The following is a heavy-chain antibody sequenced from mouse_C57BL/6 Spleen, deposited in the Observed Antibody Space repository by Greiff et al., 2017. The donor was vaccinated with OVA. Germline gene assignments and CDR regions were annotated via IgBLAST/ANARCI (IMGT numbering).Heavy chain of an antibody. CDR2: IDPSDSYT. V-gene: IGHV1-69*01. J-gene: IGHJ2*01. CDR3: ARSSYYYGSSYGY. CDR1: GYTFTSYW. D-gene: IGHD1-1*01. Sequence: VQLQQPGAELVMPGASVKLSCKASGYTFTSYWMHWVKQRPGQGLEWIGEIDPSDSYTNYNQKFKGKSTLTVDKSSSTAYMQLSSLTSEDSAVDDCARSSYYYGSSYGYWGQGTTLTVSS.